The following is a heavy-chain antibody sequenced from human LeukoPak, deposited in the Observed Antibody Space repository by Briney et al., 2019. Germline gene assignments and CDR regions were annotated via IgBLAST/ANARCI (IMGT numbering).Heavy chain of an antibody. J-gene: IGHJ6*03. CDR1: EFSFSRYW. Sequence: GGSLRLSCAASEFSFSRYWMTWVRQAPGKGLEWVANINQDGSEKYSVDSVKGRFTISRDNAKNSLFLHMSSLRAEDTAVYYCARDHRGSGSRYYYYYMDVWGKGTTVTISS. CDR2: INQDGSEK. D-gene: IGHD3-10*01. CDR3: ARDHRGSGSRYYYYYMDV. V-gene: IGHV3-7*01.